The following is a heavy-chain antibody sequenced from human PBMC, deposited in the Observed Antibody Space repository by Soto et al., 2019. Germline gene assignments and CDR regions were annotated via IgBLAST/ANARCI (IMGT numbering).Heavy chain of an antibody. CDR3: ATDHYDGSGYYRFDY. CDR1: GYPLTDLS. D-gene: IGHD3-22*01. J-gene: IGHJ4*02. V-gene: IGHV1-24*01. Sequence: GASVKVSCKVSGYPLTDLSMHWVRQAPGKGLEWMGGFDPEDGETIYAQKFQGRVTMTEDTSTDTAYMELSSLRSEDTAVYYCATDHYDGSGYYRFDYWGQETLVTVSS. CDR2: FDPEDGET.